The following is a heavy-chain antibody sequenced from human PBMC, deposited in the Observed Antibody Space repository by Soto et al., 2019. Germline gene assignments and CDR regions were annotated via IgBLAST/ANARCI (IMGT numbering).Heavy chain of an antibody. Sequence: QVQLQQWGAGLLKPSETLSLTCAVSGGSFSAYYWTWVRQPPGKGLEWIAEINHRGSTTYNPSLKSRVPHSVETSRNHFSLRLISLTAEDTAVYYCASNTVTPVDAMDVWGQGTTVTV. CDR3: ASNTVTPVDAMDV. V-gene: IGHV4-34*01. CDR2: INHRGST. CDR1: GGSFSAYY. J-gene: IGHJ6*02. D-gene: IGHD4-17*01.